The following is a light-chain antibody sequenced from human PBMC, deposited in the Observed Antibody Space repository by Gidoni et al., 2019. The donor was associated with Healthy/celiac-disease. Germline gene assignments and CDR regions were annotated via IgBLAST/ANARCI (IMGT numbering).Light chain of an antibody. CDR2: CAS. CDR3: QQYYSTPRT. V-gene: IGKV4-1*01. J-gene: IGKJ2*01. CDR1: QSVLYSANNKNY. Sequence: DIVMTQSPDSLAVSLGDRATINCKSSQSVLYSANNKNYLAWYQQKPGQPPKLLIYCASTRESGVPDRFSGSGSGTDFTLTISSLQAEDVAVYYCQQYYSTPRTFGQGTKLEIK.